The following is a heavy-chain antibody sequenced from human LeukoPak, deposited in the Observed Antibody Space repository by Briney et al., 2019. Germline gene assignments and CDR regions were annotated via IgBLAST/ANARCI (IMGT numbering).Heavy chain of an antibody. CDR3: ARESYDSSGYYYGGGFDY. J-gene: IGHJ4*02. CDR1: GFTFSSYW. CDR2: IYSDAT. V-gene: IGHV3-74*01. Sequence: GGSLRLSCAASGFTFSSYWIHWVRQAPGKGLVWVSRIYSDATNYADSVKGRFTISRDNAKNTLYLQMNSLRAEDTAVYYCARESYDSSGYYYGGGFDYWGQGTLVTVSS. D-gene: IGHD3-22*01.